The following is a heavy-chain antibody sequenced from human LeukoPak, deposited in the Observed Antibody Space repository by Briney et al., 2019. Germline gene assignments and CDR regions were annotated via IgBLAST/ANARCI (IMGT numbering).Heavy chain of an antibody. Sequence: GGSLRLSCAASGFTFGNYWMSWVRQAPGKGLEWVANIKEDGSEKYYVDSVKGRFTISRDNGKNSLYLQMNSLRVEDTAVYYCARGGLRYFALWGQGALVTVSS. J-gene: IGHJ5*02. V-gene: IGHV3-7*04. CDR2: IKEDGSEK. CDR3: ARGGLRYFAL. D-gene: IGHD3-16*01. CDR1: GFTFGNYW.